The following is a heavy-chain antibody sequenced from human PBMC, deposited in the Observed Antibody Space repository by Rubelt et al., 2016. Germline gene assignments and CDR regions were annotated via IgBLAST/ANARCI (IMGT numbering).Heavy chain of an antibody. Sequence: SGGSTYYADSVKGRFTISRDNAKNSLYLQMNSLRAEDTAVYYCARVGFPDYGDYAGALDYWGQGTLVTVSS. V-gene: IGHV3-48*03. CDR3: ARVGFPDYGDYAGALDY. J-gene: IGHJ4*02. D-gene: IGHD4-17*01. CDR2: SGGST.